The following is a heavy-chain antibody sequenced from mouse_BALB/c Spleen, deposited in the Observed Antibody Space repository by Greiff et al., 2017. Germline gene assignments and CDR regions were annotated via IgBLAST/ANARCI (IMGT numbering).Heavy chain of an antibody. Sequence: QVQLKESGPGLVQPSQSLSITCTVSGFSLTSYGVHWVRQSPGKGLEWLGVIWSGGSTDYNAAFISRLSISKDNSKSQVFFKMNSLQANDTAIYYCARGGWSYAMDYWGQGTSVTVSS. CDR3: ARGGWSYAMDY. J-gene: IGHJ4*01. V-gene: IGHV2-2*02. D-gene: IGHD2-3*01. CDR1: GFSLTSYG. CDR2: IWSGGST.